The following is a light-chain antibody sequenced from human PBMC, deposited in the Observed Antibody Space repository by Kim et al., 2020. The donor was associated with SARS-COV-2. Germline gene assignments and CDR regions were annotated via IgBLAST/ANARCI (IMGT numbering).Light chain of an antibody. J-gene: IGLJ2*01. CDR3: QVWDSSSDHPEVV. CDR2: YDS. CDR1: SMGMKS. Sequence: KRASITWGGKSMGMKSVYWYQKRPGQAPVLVIYYDSDRPSGIPERFSGSNSGNTATLTISRVEAGDEADYYCQVWDSSSDHPEVVFGGGTQLTVL. V-gene: IGLV3-21*04.